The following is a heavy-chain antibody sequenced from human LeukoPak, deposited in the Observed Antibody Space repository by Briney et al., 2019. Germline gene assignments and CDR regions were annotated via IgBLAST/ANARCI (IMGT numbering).Heavy chain of an antibody. CDR1: GYSISSGYY. V-gene: IGHV4-38-2*02. CDR3: ARDFSGYDSYYYYYMDV. D-gene: IGHD5-12*01. Sequence: PSETLSLTCTVSGYSISSGYYWGWIRQPPGKGLEWIGSICHSGSTYYNPSLKSRVTISVYTSKNQFSLKLSSVTAADTAVYYCARDFSGYDSYYYYYMDVWGKGTTVTVSS. CDR2: ICHSGST. J-gene: IGHJ6*03.